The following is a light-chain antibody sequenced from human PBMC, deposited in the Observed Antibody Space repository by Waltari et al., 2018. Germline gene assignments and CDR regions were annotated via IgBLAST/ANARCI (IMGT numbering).Light chain of an antibody. CDR3: QAWDNSNVI. J-gene: IGLJ2*01. V-gene: IGLV3-1*01. CDR1: VLGDNS. CDR2: RDN. Sequence: SYELTQPPSVSVSPGQTATITCSGHVLGDNSASWYQQKSGQSPVLVIYRDNQRPSGIPERFSGSSSGNTATLTVSGTQGMDEADYYCQAWDNSNVIFGGGTKLTVL.